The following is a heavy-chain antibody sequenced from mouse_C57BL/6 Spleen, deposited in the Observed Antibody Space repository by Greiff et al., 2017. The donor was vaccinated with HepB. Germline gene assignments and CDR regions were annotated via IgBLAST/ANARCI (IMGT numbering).Heavy chain of an antibody. CDR3: ARFYDYDWYFDV. Sequence: EVQGVESGGGLVKPGGSLKLSCAASGFTFSDYGMHWVRQAPEKGLEWVAYISSGSSTIYYADTVKGRFTISRDNAKNTLFLQMTSLRSEDTAMYYCARFYDYDWYFDVWGTGTTVTVSS. D-gene: IGHD2-4*01. CDR1: GFTFSDYG. CDR2: ISSGSSTI. J-gene: IGHJ1*03. V-gene: IGHV5-17*01.